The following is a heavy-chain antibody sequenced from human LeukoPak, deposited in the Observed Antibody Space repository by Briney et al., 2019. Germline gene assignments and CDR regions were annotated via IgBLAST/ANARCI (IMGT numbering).Heavy chain of an antibody. Sequence: ASVKVSCKAFGGTFSSYTISWVRQAPGQGLEWMGRIIPILGIANYAQKFQGRVTITADKSTSTAYMELSSLRSEDTAVCYCARDRDFWSGYYSDYWGQGTLVTVSS. V-gene: IGHV1-69*04. J-gene: IGHJ4*02. CDR1: GGTFSSYT. D-gene: IGHD3-3*01. CDR2: IIPILGIA. CDR3: ARDRDFWSGYYSDY.